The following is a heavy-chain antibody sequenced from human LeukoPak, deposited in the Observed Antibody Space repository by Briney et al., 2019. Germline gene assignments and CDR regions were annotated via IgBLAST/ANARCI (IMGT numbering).Heavy chain of an antibody. V-gene: IGHV3-23*01. CDR2: ISGSGGST. J-gene: IGHJ4*02. CDR3: AKDFLENFDY. CDR1: GFTFSHYW. D-gene: IGHD1-1*01. Sequence: GGSLRLSCAASGFTFSHYWMSWVRQAPGKGLEWVSAISGSGGSTYYADSVKGRFTISRDNSKNTLYLQMNSLGAEDTAVYCCAKDFLENFDYWGQGTLVTVSS.